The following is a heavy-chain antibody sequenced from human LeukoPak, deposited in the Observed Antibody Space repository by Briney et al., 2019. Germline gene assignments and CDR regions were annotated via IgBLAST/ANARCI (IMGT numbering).Heavy chain of an antibody. D-gene: IGHD6-19*01. CDR1: GGTFSSYA. Sequence: GASVKVSCKASGGTFSSYAINWVRQAPGQGLEWMGGIIPIFGTANYAQKFQGRVTITADESTSTAYMELSSLRSEDTAVYYCARRRGSGLYPFDYWGQGTLVTVSS. CDR3: ARRRGSGLYPFDY. J-gene: IGHJ4*02. V-gene: IGHV1-69*13. CDR2: IIPIFGTA.